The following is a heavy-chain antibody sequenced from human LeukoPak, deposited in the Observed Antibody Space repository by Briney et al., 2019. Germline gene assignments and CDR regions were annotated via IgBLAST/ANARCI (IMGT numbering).Heavy chain of an antibody. CDR1: GGSISSYY. V-gene: IGHV4-4*07. CDR2: IYTSGST. J-gene: IGHJ4*02. CDR3: ARHLGDSSGWYRDYFDY. D-gene: IGHD6-19*01. Sequence: SETLSLTCTVSGGSISSYYWSWIRQPAGKGLEWIGRIYTSGSTNYNPSLKSRVTMSGDTSKNQFSLKLSSVTATDTAVYYCARHLGDSSGWYRDYFDYWGQGTLVTVSS.